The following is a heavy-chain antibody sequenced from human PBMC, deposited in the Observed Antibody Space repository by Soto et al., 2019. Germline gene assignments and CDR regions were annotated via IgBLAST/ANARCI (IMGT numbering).Heavy chain of an antibody. CDR2: ISAYNGNT. D-gene: IGHD2-2*01. V-gene: IGHV1-18*01. J-gene: IGHJ6*02. Sequence: GASVNVSCKASGYTITSYGISWVRQAPGQGLEWMGWISAYNGNTNYAQKLQGRVTMTTDTSTSTAYMELRSLRSDDTAVYYCARDQYQLLNDYYYGMDVWGQGTTVTVSS. CDR1: GYTITSYG. CDR3: ARDQYQLLNDYYYGMDV.